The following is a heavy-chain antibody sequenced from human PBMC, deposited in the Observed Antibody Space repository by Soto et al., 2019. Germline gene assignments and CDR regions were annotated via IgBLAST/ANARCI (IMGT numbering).Heavy chain of an antibody. CDR2: ISGSGGST. J-gene: IGHJ4*02. V-gene: IGHV3-23*01. Sequence: EVQLLESGGGLVQPGGSLRLSCAASGFTFSSYAMSWVRQAPGKGLGWVSAISGSGGSTYYADSVKGRFTISRDNSKNTPYLQMNSLISENTAVYYCARRRPYSSSWYEDSWGQGTLVTVSS. CDR3: ARRRPYSSSWYEDS. CDR1: GFTFSSYA. D-gene: IGHD6-13*01.